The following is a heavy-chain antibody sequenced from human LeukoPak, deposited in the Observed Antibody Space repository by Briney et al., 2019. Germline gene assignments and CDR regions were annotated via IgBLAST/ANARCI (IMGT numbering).Heavy chain of an antibody. CDR1: GGSISSGSYY. V-gene: IGHV4-61*02. J-gene: IGHJ5*02. CDR2: IYTSGST. CDR3: ARNPNWNYEGSWFDP. D-gene: IGHD1-7*01. Sequence: SGTLPLTCTVSGGSISSGSYYWSWVRQPAGEGLEWIGRIYTSGSTNYNPSLKSRVTISVDTSKNQFSLKLSSVTAADTAVYYCARNPNWNYEGSWFDPWGQGTLVTVSS.